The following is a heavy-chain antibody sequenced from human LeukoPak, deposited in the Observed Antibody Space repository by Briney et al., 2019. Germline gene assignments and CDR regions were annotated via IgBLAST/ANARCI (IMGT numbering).Heavy chain of an antibody. D-gene: IGHD1-26*01. CDR3: AGQWGY. CDR2: FSYSGST. J-gene: IGHJ4*02. V-gene: IGHV4-39*01. CDR1: GSSISTTGYY. Sequence: SETLSLTCTVSGSSISTTGYYWGWIRQPPGKGLEWIGSFSYSGSTYYNPSLKSRVTLSVDTSKHQFSLKLSSVTAADTAVYYCAGQWGYWGQGTLVTVSS.